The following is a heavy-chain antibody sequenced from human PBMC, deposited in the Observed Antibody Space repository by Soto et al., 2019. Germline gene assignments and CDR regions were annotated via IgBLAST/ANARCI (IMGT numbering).Heavy chain of an antibody. CDR3: ARDDSSGHDAFDI. CDR1: GGTFSSYA. D-gene: IGHD3-22*01. Sequence: ASVKVSCKASGGTFSSYAISWVRQAPGQGLEWMGGIIPIFGTANYAQKFQGRVTITADKSTSTAYMELSSLRSEDTAVYYCARDDSSGHDAFDIWGQGTMVTVSS. CDR2: IIPIFGTA. J-gene: IGHJ3*02. V-gene: IGHV1-69*06.